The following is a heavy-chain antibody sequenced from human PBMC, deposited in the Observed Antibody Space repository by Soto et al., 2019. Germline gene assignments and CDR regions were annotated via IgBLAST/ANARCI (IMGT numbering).Heavy chain of an antibody. Sequence: GASVKVSCKASGYTFTSYYMHWVRQAPGQGLEWMGRINPSGGSTSYAQKFQGRVTMTRGTSTSTVYMELSSLRSEDTAVYYCARSWLAGTTDYNFDDWGQGTLVTVSS. J-gene: IGHJ4*02. CDR3: ARSWLAGTTDYNFDD. D-gene: IGHD1-1*01. CDR2: INPSGGST. V-gene: IGHV1-46*03. CDR1: GYTFTSYY.